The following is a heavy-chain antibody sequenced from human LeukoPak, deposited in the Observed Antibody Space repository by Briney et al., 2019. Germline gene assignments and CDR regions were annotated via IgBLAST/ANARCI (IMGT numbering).Heavy chain of an antibody. Sequence: GGSLRLSCAASGFSFSSYSMNWVRQAPGKGLEWVSSISSSSSYIYYADSVKGRFTISRDNAKNSLYLQMNSLRAEDTAVYYCARLAYCGGDRYDGAFDIWGQGAMVTVSS. D-gene: IGHD2-21*02. CDR2: ISSSSSYI. J-gene: IGHJ3*02. V-gene: IGHV3-21*01. CDR1: GFSFSSYS. CDR3: ARLAYCGGDRYDGAFDI.